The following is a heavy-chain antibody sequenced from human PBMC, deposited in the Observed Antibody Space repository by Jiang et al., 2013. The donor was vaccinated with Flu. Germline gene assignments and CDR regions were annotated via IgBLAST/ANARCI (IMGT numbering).Heavy chain of an antibody. Sequence: GPGLVKPSETLSLTCTVSGGSISSYYWSWIRQPPGKGLEWIGYIYYSGSTNYNPSLKSRVTISVDTSKNQFSLKLSSVTAADTAVYYCARHIAGGELGYWGQGNPGHRLL. J-gene: IGHJ4*02. CDR1: GGSISSYY. V-gene: IGHV4-59*08. D-gene: IGHD2-21*01. CDR2: IYYSGST. CDR3: ARHIAGGELGY.